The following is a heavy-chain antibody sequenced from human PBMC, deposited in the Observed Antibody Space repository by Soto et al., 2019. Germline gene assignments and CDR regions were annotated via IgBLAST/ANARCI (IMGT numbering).Heavy chain of an antibody. Sequence: PGGSLRLSCAASGFTFSSYSMNWVRQAPGKGLEWVSSISSSSSYIYYADSVEGRFTISRDNAKNSLYLQMNSLRAEDTAVYYCARDGERWLQVDYFDYWGQGTLVTVSS. CDR2: ISSSSSYI. D-gene: IGHD5-12*01. V-gene: IGHV3-21*01. CDR1: GFTFSSYS. CDR3: ARDGERWLQVDYFDY. J-gene: IGHJ4*02.